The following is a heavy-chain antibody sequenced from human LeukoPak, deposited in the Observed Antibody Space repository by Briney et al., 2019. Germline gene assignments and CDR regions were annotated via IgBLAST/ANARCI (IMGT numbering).Heavy chain of an antibody. CDR3: ARHFRSWHFLDY. J-gene: IGHJ4*02. Sequence: SETLSLTCAVSGYSISSGYYWGWIRQPPGKGLEWIGSIYHSGSTYYNPSLKSRVTISVDTSKNQFSLKLSSVTAADTAVYYCARHFRSWHFLDYWRQGTLVTVSS. CDR2: IYHSGST. V-gene: IGHV4-38-2*01. CDR1: GYSISSGYY. D-gene: IGHD6-13*01.